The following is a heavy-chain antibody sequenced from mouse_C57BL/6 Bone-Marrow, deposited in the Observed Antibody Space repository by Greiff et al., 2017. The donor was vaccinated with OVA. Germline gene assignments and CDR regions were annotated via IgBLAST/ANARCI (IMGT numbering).Heavy chain of an antibody. CDR3: ARRGGGRDYCDY. V-gene: IGHV1-52*01. CDR1: GYTFTSYW. D-gene: IGHD3-3*01. Sequence: QVQLQQPGAELVRPGSSVKLSCKASGYTFTSYWMHWVKQRPIQGLEWIGNIDPSDSETHYNQKFKDKATLTVDKSSSTAYIQLSSLTSEDSAVYYCARRGGGRDYCDYWGQGTTLTVSS. CDR2: IDPSDSET. J-gene: IGHJ2*01.